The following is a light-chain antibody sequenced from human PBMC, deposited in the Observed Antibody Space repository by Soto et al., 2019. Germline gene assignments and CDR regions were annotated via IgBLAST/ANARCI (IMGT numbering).Light chain of an antibody. Sequence: DIEMTQSPSSLSARVGDRVTISCRASQYIDVYLDWYQQKSGQAPKLLIYRVSGLQSGVPSRFSGSGSGTDFTLTITSPHPDDFATYYCQQSHSALVTFGGGTKVEIE. CDR2: RVS. CDR3: QQSHSALVT. CDR1: QYIDVY. J-gene: IGKJ4*01. V-gene: IGKV1-39*01.